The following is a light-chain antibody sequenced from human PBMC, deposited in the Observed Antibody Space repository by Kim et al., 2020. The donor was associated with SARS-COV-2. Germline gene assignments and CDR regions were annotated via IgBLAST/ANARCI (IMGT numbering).Light chain of an antibody. CDR3: LLSFSGARPI. V-gene: IGLV7-46*01. CDR2: DTN. CDR1: TEPVTITNF. Sequence: GWTVPLAGACPTEPVTITNFPYWFQQSPGQAPRTLIYDTNNRPSWTPARFSGSLRGGKAALTLWGAQPEDEADYYCLLSFSGARPIFGGGTQLTVL. J-gene: IGLJ2*01.